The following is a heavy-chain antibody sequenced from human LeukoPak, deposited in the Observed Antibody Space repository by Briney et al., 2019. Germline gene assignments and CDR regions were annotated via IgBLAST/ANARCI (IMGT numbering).Heavy chain of an antibody. CDR2: ISAYNGNT. Sequence: ASVKVSCKASGYTFTSYGISWVRQAPRQGLEWMGWISAYNGNTNYAQKLQGRVTMTTDTSTSTAYMELRSLRSDDTAVYYCARDPGDIVVVPAAIGIWFDPWGQGTLVTVSS. CDR3: ARDPGDIVVVPAAIGIWFDP. V-gene: IGHV1-18*04. CDR1: GYTFTSYG. D-gene: IGHD2-2*01. J-gene: IGHJ5*02.